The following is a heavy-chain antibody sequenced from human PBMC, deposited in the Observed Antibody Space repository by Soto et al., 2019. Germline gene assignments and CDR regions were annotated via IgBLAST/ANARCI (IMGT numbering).Heavy chain of an antibody. Sequence: QVQLVQSGAEVKKPGASVKVSCKASGYTFTSYAMHWVRQAPGQRLEWMGWINAGNGNTKYSQKFQGRVTITRDTSASTAYIELSSLRSGDTAVYYCARQPYDHIWGSYRSHFDYWGQGTLVTVSS. D-gene: IGHD3-16*02. CDR3: ARQPYDHIWGSYRSHFDY. J-gene: IGHJ4*02. CDR2: INAGNGNT. V-gene: IGHV1-3*01. CDR1: GYTFTSYA.